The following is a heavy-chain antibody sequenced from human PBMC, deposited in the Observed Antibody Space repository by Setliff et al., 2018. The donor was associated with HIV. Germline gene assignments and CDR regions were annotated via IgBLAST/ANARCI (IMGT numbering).Heavy chain of an antibody. CDR2: LSYRGTT. CDR3: ATTRPISTGYPGFFDS. Sequence: SETLSLTCTVSGGSVSTSTYYWGWIRQPPGKGLEYIGSLSYRGTTHYNPSLKSRIALSIDSSKNQFSLNLHFVTATDSALYYCATTRPISTGYPGFFDSWGQGIVVTVSS. J-gene: IGHJ4*02. CDR1: GGSVSTSTYY. D-gene: IGHD3-9*01. V-gene: IGHV4-39*01.